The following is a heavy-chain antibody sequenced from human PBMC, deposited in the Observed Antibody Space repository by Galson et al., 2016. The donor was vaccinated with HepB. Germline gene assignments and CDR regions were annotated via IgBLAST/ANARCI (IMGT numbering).Heavy chain of an antibody. CDR1: GYTFTTYA. CDR2: IHTNTGSP. Sequence: SVKVSCKASGYTFTTYAINWVRQAPGQGLEWMGWIHTNTGSPSYAQAFTGRFVFSLDTSVSTAYLQISSLQADDTAVYFCAREGRWTYSGFDSWGQGTLVTVAS. D-gene: IGHD1-26*01. J-gene: IGHJ4*02. V-gene: IGHV7-4-1*02. CDR3: AREGRWTYSGFDS.